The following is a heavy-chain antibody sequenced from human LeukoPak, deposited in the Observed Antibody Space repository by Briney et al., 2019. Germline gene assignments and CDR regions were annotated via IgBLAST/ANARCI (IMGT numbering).Heavy chain of an antibody. CDR1: GGSFSGYY. V-gene: IGHV4-34*01. CDR3: ARASGYSYGLDY. J-gene: IGHJ4*02. D-gene: IGHD5-18*01. CDR2: INHSGST. Sequence: PSETLSLTCAVYGGSFSGYYWSWIRQPPGKGLEWIGEINHSGSTNYNPSLKSRVTISVDTSKDQFSLKLSSVTAADTAVYYCARASGYSYGLDYWGQGTLVTASS.